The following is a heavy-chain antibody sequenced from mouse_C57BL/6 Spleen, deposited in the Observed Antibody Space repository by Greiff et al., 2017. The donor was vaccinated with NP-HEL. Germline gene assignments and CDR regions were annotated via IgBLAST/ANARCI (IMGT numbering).Heavy chain of an antibody. D-gene: IGHD1-1*01. CDR2: IYPGSGST. CDR3: AHYYYGSSYYAMDY. V-gene: IGHV1-55*01. CDR1: GYTFTSYW. Sequence: QVQLQQPGAELVKPGASVKMSCKASGYTFTSYWITWVKQRPGQGLEWIGDIYPGSGSTNYNEKFKSKATLTVDTSSSTAYMQLSSLTSEDSAVYYCAHYYYGSSYYAMDYWGQGTSVTVSS. J-gene: IGHJ4*01.